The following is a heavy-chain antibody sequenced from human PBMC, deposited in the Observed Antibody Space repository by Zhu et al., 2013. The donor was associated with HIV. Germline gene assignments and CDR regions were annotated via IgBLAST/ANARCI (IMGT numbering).Heavy chain of an antibody. D-gene: IGHD2-2*01. J-gene: IGHJ3*02. CDR2: IRSKANSYAT. CDR3: CERGRAMTPSRDAFDI. V-gene: IGHV3-73*02. Sequence: EVQLVESGGGLVQPGGSLKLSCAASGFTFSGSAMHWVRQASGKGLEWVGRIRSKANSYATAYAASVKGRFTISRDDSKNTAYLQMNSLRAEDTAVYLLCERGRAMTPSRDAFDIWGQGTMVTVSS. CDR1: GFTFSGSA.